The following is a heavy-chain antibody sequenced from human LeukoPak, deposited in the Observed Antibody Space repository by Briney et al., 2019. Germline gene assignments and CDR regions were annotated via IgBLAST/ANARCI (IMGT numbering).Heavy chain of an antibody. Sequence: PSETLSLTCTVSGGSISSYYWSWIRQPPGKGLEWIGYIYYSGSTYYNPSLKSRVTISVDTSKNQFSLKLSSVTAADTAVYYCARRHYYDSSQFDPWGQGTLVTVSS. V-gene: IGHV4-59*08. CDR2: IYYSGST. CDR3: ARRHYYDSSQFDP. D-gene: IGHD3-22*01. CDR1: GGSISSYY. J-gene: IGHJ5*02.